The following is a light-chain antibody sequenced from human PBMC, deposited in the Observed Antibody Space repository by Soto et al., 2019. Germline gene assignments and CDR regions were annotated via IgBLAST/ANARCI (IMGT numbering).Light chain of an antibody. CDR1: QSISSW. V-gene: IGKV1-5*03. Sequence: DVQMTQSPSTLSASVGDRVTITCRASQSISSWLAWYQQKPGKAPNLLIYKASYLESGVPSRFSGSGSGTEFTLTITGLEPEDFAVYYCQQFHISRTFGQGT. CDR3: QQFHISRT. CDR2: KAS. J-gene: IGKJ1*01.